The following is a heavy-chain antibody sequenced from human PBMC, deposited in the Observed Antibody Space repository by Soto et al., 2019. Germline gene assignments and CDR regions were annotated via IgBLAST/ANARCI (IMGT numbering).Heavy chain of an antibody. Sequence: EVQLVESGGDLVQPGGSLRLSCAASGFTFNTYNMNWVRRAPGKGLEWVSYISSGSGTIYYADSVKGRFTISRDNAKNSLYLQMDSLRAEDTAVYYCAGGTWSGGVWRTDHWGQGTLVTVSS. D-gene: IGHD3-3*01. CDR1: GFTFNTYN. V-gene: IGHV3-48*01. CDR2: ISSGSGTI. J-gene: IGHJ5*02. CDR3: AGGTWSGGVWRTDH.